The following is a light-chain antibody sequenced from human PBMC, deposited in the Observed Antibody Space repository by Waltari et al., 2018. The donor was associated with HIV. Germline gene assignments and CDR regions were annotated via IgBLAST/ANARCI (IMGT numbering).Light chain of an antibody. CDR1: GSNIRAGYD. J-gene: IGLJ3*02. Sequence: QPLLTQPPSVPGAPGLGVPVPGPGSGSNIRAGYDGHSYQQLPGTAPKLLIYGNINRPSGVPDRFSASKSGTSASLTITGLQPEDETDYYCQSYDSSLSAWVFGGGTKLTVL. CDR2: GNI. CDR3: QSYDSSLSAWV. V-gene: IGLV1-40*01.